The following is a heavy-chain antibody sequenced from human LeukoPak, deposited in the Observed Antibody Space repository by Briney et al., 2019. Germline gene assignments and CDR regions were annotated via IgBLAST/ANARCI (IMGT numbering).Heavy chain of an antibody. CDR2: IIPILGIA. J-gene: IGHJ4*02. CDR1: GGTFSSYT. CDR3: ARGFKRITIFGVVITGHYFDY. Sequence: SVKVSCKASGGTFSSYTISWVRQAPGQGLERMGRIIPILGIANYAQKFQGRVTITADKSTSTAYMELSSLRSEDTAVYYCARGFKRITIFGVVITGHYFDYWGQGTLVTVSS. V-gene: IGHV1-69*02. D-gene: IGHD3-3*01.